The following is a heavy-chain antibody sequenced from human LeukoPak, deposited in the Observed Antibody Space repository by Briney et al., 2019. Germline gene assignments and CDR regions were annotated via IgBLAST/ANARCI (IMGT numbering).Heavy chain of an antibody. CDR1: GFPFSSYA. CDR2: IYYSGST. Sequence: GSLRLSCAASGFPFSSYAMSWVRQAPGKGLEWIGYIYYSGSTNYNPSLKSRVTISVDTSKNQFSLKLSSVTAADTAVYYCARLDFWSGFVFDYWGQGTLVTVSS. CDR3: ARLDFWSGFVFDY. J-gene: IGHJ4*02. D-gene: IGHD3-3*01. V-gene: IGHV4-59*08.